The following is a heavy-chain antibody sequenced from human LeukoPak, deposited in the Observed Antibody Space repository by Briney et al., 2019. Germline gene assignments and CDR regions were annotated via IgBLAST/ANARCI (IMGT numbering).Heavy chain of an antibody. CDR3: AGCGMVRGVFDY. D-gene: IGHD3-10*01. Sequence: SETLSLTCTVYGPSISSRRYEWGWLRQPPVKGLEGIGRIYYSGSTYYNPSLKSRVTLSVETSKNQFLLKLSSVTAADTAGYYCAGCGMVRGVFDYWGQGTLVTVSS. V-gene: IGHV4-39*07. J-gene: IGHJ4*02. CDR2: IYYSGST. CDR1: GPSISSRRYE.